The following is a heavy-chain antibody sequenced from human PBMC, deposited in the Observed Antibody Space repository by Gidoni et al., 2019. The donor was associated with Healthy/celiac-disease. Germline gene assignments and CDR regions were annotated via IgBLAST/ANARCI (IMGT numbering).Heavy chain of an antibody. D-gene: IGHD2-15*01. Sequence: EVQLLESGGALAQPGGSLRLSCAASGFTFNSYAMRWVRQAPGKGLEWVSAISGSGGSTYCADSVKGRFTISRDNSKNTVHLQLNSLRAEDTALYYCAKDLGGGFYCSGGGCYSDYWGQGTLVTVSS. CDR3: AKDLGGGFYCSGGGCYSDY. J-gene: IGHJ4*02. V-gene: IGHV3-23*01. CDR2: ISGSGGST. CDR1: GFTFNSYA.